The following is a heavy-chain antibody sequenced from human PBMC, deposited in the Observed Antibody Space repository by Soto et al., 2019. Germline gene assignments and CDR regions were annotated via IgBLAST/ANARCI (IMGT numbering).Heavy chain of an antibody. CDR3: ARIHRSSSDPIY. Sequence: GGSLRLSCAASGFTFSSYEMNWVRQAPGKGLEWISYISNSGSTIYYTDSVKGRFTISRDNAKNSLYLQLNSLTAEDTAVYFCARIHRSSSDPIYWGQGTLVTVSS. CDR1: GFTFSSYE. J-gene: IGHJ4*02. CDR2: ISNSGSTI. D-gene: IGHD6-6*01. V-gene: IGHV3-48*03.